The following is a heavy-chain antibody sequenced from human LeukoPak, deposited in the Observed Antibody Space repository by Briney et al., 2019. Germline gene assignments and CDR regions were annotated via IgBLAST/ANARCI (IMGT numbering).Heavy chain of an antibody. J-gene: IGHJ3*02. V-gene: IGHV3-7*01. CDR3: AKEYCSSTSCFRGLDAFDI. Sequence: GGSLRLSCAASGFTFSSYWMSWVCQAPGKGLEWVANIKEDGSEKYCVDSVKGRFTVSRDNAKNSLYLQMNSLRAEDTAVYYCAKEYCSSTSCFRGLDAFDIWGQGTMVTVSS. CDR2: IKEDGSEK. CDR1: GFTFSSYW. D-gene: IGHD2-2*01.